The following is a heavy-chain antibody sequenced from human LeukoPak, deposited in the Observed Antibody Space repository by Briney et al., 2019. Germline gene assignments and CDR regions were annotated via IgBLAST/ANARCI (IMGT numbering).Heavy chain of an antibody. CDR1: GFTFNSYG. V-gene: IGHV3-33*01. Sequence: PGRSLRLSCAASGFTFNSYGMHSVRQAPGKGLEWVAVIWYDGSNKYYADSVKGRFTISRDNSENTLYLQMDSLRAEDTAVYYCARDPGVRWLVGFDYWGQGTLVTVSS. CDR3: ARDPGVRWLVGFDY. D-gene: IGHD6-19*01. CDR2: IWYDGSNK. J-gene: IGHJ4*02.